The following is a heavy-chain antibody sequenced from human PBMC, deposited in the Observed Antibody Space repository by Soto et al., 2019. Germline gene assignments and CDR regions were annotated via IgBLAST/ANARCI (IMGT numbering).Heavy chain of an antibody. J-gene: IGHJ4*02. V-gene: IGHV3-23*01. Sequence: EVQVLESGGGLVQPGGSLRLSCAASGFTFSSYGMSWVRQAPGKGLEWVSGISGSGKNTFYADSVKGRFTISRDNSKNTLDLQMNSLRADDTAVYYCAKALRDVFPYFDWLLNFDSWGQGTLVTVSS. CDR3: AKALRDVFPYFDWLLNFDS. CDR1: GFTFSSYG. CDR2: ISGSGKNT. D-gene: IGHD3-9*01.